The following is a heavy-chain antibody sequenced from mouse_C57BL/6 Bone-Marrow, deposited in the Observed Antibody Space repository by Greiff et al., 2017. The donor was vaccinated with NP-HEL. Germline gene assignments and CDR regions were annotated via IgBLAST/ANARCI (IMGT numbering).Heavy chain of an antibody. Sequence: VQLQQPGAELVRPGSSVKLSCKASGYTFTSYWMDWVKQRPGKGLEWIGNIYPSDSETHYNQKFKDKATLTVDKSYSTVYMQLSSLTSEDSAVYYGARANWGFAYWGQGTLVTVSA. CDR2: IYPSDSET. CDR3: ARANWGFAY. CDR1: GYTFTSYW. D-gene: IGHD4-1*01. J-gene: IGHJ3*01. V-gene: IGHV1-61*01.